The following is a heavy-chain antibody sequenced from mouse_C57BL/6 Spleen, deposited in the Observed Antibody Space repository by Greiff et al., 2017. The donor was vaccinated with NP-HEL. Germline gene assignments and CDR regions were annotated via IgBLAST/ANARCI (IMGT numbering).Heavy chain of an antibody. CDR3: ARGGYGSSLYYAMDY. D-gene: IGHD1-1*01. CDR2: IYPGGGYT. Sequence: VQLKESGAELVRPGTSVKMSCKASGYTFTNYWIGWAKQRPGHGLEWIGDIYPGGGYTNYNEKFKGKATLTADKSSSTAYMQFSSLTSEDSAIYYCARGGYGSSLYYAMDYWGQGTSVTVSS. CDR1: GYTFTNYW. J-gene: IGHJ4*01. V-gene: IGHV1-63*01.